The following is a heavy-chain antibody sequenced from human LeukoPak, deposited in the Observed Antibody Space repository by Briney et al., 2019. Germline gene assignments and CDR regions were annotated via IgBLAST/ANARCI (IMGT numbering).Heavy chain of an antibody. D-gene: IGHD3-10*01. CDR1: GFTFSSYA. Sequence: GGSLRLSCAASGFTFSSYAMSWVRQAPGKGLEWVSAISGSGGSTYYADSVKGRFTISRDNSKNTLYLQMNSLRAEDTAVYYCAKNDGRHYYGSGSPALDYRGQGTLVTVSS. J-gene: IGHJ4*02. V-gene: IGHV3-23*01. CDR2: ISGSGGST. CDR3: AKNDGRHYYGSGSPALDY.